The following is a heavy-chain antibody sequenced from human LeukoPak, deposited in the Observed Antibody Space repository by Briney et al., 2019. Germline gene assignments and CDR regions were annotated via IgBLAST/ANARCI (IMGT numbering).Heavy chain of an antibody. CDR2: ISSSSSYI. D-gene: IGHD3-10*01. V-gene: IGHV3-21*01. CDR1: GSTFSSYS. CDR3: ARELWFGESHRPDYRDAFDI. J-gene: IGHJ3*02. Sequence: GGSLRLSCAASGSTFSSYSMNWVRQAPGKGLEWVSSISSSSSYIYYADSVKGRFTISRDNAKNSLYLQMNSLRAEDTAVYYCARELWFGESHRPDYRDAFDIWGQGTMVTVSS.